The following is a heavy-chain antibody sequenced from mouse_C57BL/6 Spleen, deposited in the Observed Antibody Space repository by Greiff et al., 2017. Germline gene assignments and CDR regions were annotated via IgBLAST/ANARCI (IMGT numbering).Heavy chain of an antibody. CDR2: ISSGGSYT. CDR1: GFTFSSYG. Sequence: EVMLVESGGDLVKPGGSLKLSCAASGFTFSSYGMSWVRQTPDKRLEWVATISSGGSYTYYPDSVKGRFTISRDNAKNTLYLQMSSLKSEDTAMYYCARGGENYFDYWGQGTTLTVSS. J-gene: IGHJ2*01. CDR3: ARGGENYFDY. V-gene: IGHV5-6*02.